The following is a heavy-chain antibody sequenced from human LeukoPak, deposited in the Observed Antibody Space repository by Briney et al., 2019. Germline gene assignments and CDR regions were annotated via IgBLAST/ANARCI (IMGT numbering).Heavy chain of an antibody. D-gene: IGHD6-19*01. CDR2: IYTSGST. Sequence: SETLSLTCTVSGGSISSDYWSWIRQPAGKGLEWIGRIYTSGSTNYNPSLKSRVTMSVDTSKNQFSLKLSSVTAADTAVYYCARDHVDSGWYFSGTPPVRLDYWGQGTLVTVSS. CDR3: ARDHVDSGWYFSGTPPVRLDY. V-gene: IGHV4-4*07. CDR1: GGSISSDY. J-gene: IGHJ4*02.